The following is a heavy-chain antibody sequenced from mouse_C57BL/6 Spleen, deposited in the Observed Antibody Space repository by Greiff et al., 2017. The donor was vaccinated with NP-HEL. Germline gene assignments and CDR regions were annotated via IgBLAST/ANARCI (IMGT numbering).Heavy chain of an antibody. Sequence: VQLQQSGAELVRPGASVKLSCKASGFTFNDYYINWVKQRPGQGLEWIARIYPGSGNTYSNEKFKGKATLTAEKSSSTAYMQLSSLTSEDAAVYCCSRSDCNGRSNDWLAYWGQGTLVTVAA. CDR3: SRSDCNGRSNDWLAY. J-gene: IGHJ3*01. CDR1: GFTFNDYY. D-gene: IGHD1-1*01. V-gene: IGHV1-76*01. CDR2: IYPGSGNT.